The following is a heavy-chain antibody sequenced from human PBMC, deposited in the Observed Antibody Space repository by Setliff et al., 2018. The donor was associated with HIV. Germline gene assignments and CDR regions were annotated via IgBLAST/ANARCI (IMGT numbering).Heavy chain of an antibody. CDR3: ARVGSYDFWSGLYYYYYYMDV. V-gene: IGHV7-4-1*02. Sequence: ASVKVSCKASGYTFSNYAMNWVRQAPGQGLEWMGWININTGNPTYAQGFTGRFVFSLDTSVSTAYLQISSLKAEDTAVYYCARVGSYDFWSGLYYYYYYMDVWGKGTTVTVSS. D-gene: IGHD3-3*01. J-gene: IGHJ6*03. CDR2: ININTGNP. CDR1: GYTFSNYA.